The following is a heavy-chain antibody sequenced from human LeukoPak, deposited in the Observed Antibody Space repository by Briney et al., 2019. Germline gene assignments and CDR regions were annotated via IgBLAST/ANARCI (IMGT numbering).Heavy chain of an antibody. J-gene: IGHJ4*02. CDR3: ARASTIHDLFDY. CDR2: SDWDDDK. CDR1: GFSLSTTGMR. D-gene: IGHD5/OR15-5a*01. Sequence: SGPALVKPTQTLTLTCTFSGFSLSTTGMRVSWIRQPPGKALEWLARSDWDDDKFYSTSLKTRLTISKDTSKNQVVLTMTNMDPVDTATYYCARASTIHDLFDYWGQGTLVTVSS. V-gene: IGHV2-70*04.